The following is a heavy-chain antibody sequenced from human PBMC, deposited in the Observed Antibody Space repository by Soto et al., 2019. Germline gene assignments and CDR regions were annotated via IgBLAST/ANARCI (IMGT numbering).Heavy chain of an antibody. V-gene: IGHV3-15*01. Sequence: EVQLVESGGGLVKPGGSLRLSCAASGFTFSNAWMSWVRQAPGKGLEWVGRITSKTDVGTTDYAAPVKGRFTISRDDLKDTRYLQINSLKTEDTAVYYCTTDPYYDYVWGSYRPDDAFDIWGQGTMVTASS. CDR2: ITSKTDVGTT. D-gene: IGHD3-16*02. CDR1: GFTFSNAW. CDR3: TTDPYYDYVWGSYRPDDAFDI. J-gene: IGHJ3*02.